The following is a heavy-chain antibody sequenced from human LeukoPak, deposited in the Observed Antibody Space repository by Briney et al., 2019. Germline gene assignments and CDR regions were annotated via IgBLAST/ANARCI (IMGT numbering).Heavy chain of an antibody. Sequence: PGGSLRLSCAASGFTFSSYWMHWVRQVPGKGLVWVSRINSDGSITSYADSVKSRLTISRDNAKNTLYLQMNSLRAEDTAVYYCARGGKYGDYLWWFDPWGQGTLVTVSS. D-gene: IGHD4-17*01. CDR2: INSDGSIT. J-gene: IGHJ5*02. V-gene: IGHV3-74*01. CDR3: ARGGKYGDYLWWFDP. CDR1: GFTFSSYW.